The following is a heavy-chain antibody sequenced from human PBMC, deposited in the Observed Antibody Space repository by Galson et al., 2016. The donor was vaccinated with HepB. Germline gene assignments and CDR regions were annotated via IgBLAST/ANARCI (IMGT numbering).Heavy chain of an antibody. CDR2: IGGGGGSP. CDR3: TMISWSTSSGFGF. Sequence: SLRLSCAASGFTFSSYAMSWVRQAPGKGLEWVSAIGGGGGSPSYADSVKGRFTISRDNSRNTVYVQINSLRAEDTAIYYCTMISWSTSSGFGFWGQGTRVTVSS. V-gene: IGHV3-23*01. D-gene: IGHD3-22*01. J-gene: IGHJ4*02. CDR1: GFTFSSYA.